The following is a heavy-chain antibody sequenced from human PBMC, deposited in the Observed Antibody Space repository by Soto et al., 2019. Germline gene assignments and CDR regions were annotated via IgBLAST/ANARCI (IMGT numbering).Heavy chain of an antibody. D-gene: IGHD6-13*01. Sequence: SETLSLTCAISGDSVASNSAAWNWIRQSPSRGLEWLGRTHYRSKWYNDYAVSVKSRITINPDTSKNQFSLQLNSVTPEDTAVYYCARRPGIAAAGAYGMDVWGQGTTVTVSS. J-gene: IGHJ6*02. V-gene: IGHV6-1*01. CDR3: ARRPGIAAAGAYGMDV. CDR1: GDSVASNSAA. CDR2: THYRSKWYN.